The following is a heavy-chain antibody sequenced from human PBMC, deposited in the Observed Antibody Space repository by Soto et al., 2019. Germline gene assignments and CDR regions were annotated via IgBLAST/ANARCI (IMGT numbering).Heavy chain of an antibody. CDR2: IDYSGST. V-gene: IGHV4-30-4*01. Sequence: SETLSLTCTVSGDSISNSDYYWNWIRQSPGKGLEWIASIDYSGSTYYNPSLKSRVVISADTSKNLFSLKLRSVTAADTALYFCARDGRYYYGFDAWGQRTSVTVSS. CDR3: ARDGRYYYGFDA. J-gene: IGHJ6*02. CDR1: GDSISNSDYY.